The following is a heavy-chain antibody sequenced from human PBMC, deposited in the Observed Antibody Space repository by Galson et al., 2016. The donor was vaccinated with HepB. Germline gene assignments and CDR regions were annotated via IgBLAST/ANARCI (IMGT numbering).Heavy chain of an antibody. V-gene: IGHV3-23*01. CDR2: MSGTGGYT. CDR1: GFTFSSYA. D-gene: IGHD1-14*01. CDR3: ARDKAYNRFDF. J-gene: IGHJ4*02. Sequence: SLRLSCAASGFTFSSYAMTWVRQAPGKGLEWVSSMSGTGGYTYYADSVKGRFTISRDNAKNSVFLQMNSLRAEDTAVYYCARDKAYNRFDFWGQGVLVTVSS.